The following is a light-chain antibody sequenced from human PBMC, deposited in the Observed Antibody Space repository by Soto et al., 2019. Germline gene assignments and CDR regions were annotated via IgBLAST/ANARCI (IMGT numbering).Light chain of an antibody. Sequence: EIVLTQSPGTLSLSPVERATLSCRASQSVNSNYLAWYQQKPGQAPRLLFSGASSRATGIPDRFSGSGSGTVFTLTISRLEPEDFAIYYCQQYDSSPLTFGQGTKVDI. V-gene: IGKV3-20*01. CDR3: QQYDSSPLT. J-gene: IGKJ1*01. CDR1: QSVNSNY. CDR2: GAS.